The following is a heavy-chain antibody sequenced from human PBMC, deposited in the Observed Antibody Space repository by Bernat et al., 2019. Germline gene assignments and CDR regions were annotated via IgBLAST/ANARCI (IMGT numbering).Heavy chain of an antibody. CDR2: ISYDGSNK. V-gene: IGHV3-30-3*01. J-gene: IGHJ4*02. CDR3: ATNGLRFLEWLSPPDY. D-gene: IGHD3-3*01. CDR1: GFTFSSYA. Sequence: QVQLVESGGGVVQPGRSLRLSCAASGFTFSSYAMHWVRQAPGKGLEWVAVISYDGSNKYYADSVKGRFTISRDNSKNTLYLQMNSLRAEDTAVYYCATNGLRFLEWLSPPDYWGQGTLVNVSS.